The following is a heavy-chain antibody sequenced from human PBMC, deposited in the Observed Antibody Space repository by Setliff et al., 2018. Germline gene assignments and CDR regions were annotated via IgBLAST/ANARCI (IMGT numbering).Heavy chain of an antibody. Sequence: SETLSLTCTVSGGSISGFSWSWIRQPPGKGLEWIGYIYNGGSTNYNPSLESRVAISVDTSNNQFSLTLSSVTAADTAVYYCARGIRVGAGAADYWGLGTLVTVSS. D-gene: IGHD1-26*01. CDR3: ARGIRVGAGAADY. V-gene: IGHV4-59*01. CDR1: GGSISGFS. CDR2: IYNGGST. J-gene: IGHJ4*02.